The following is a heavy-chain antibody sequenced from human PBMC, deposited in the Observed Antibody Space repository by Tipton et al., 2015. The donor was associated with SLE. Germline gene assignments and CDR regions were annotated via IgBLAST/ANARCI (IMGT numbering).Heavy chain of an antibody. CDR3: ARADLNWNYFDY. Sequence: TLSLTCTVSGGSINSGSHYWSWIRQPAGKGLEWIGYIYYSGSTYYNPSLRSRVTISLDTSKNQFSLKLSSVTAADTAVYYCARADLNWNYFDYWGQGTLVTVSS. J-gene: IGHJ4*02. CDR1: GGSINSGSHY. CDR2: IYYSGST. D-gene: IGHD1-1*01. V-gene: IGHV4-61*10.